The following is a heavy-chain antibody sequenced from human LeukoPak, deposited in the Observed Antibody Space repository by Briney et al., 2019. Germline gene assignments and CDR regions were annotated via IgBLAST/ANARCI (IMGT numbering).Heavy chain of an antibody. Sequence: ASVKVSCKASGYTFTGYYMHWVRQAPGQGLEWMGWINPNSGGTNYAQKFQGRVTMTRDTSISTAYMELSRLRSDDTAVYYCAREMVPYGSGYRPVDYWGQGTLVTVSS. CDR3: AREMVPYGSGYRPVDY. CDR1: GYTFTGYY. V-gene: IGHV1-2*02. CDR2: INPNSGGT. J-gene: IGHJ4*02. D-gene: IGHD3-3*01.